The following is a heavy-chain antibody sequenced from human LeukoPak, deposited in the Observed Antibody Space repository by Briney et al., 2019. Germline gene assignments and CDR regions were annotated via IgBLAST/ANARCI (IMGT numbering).Heavy chain of an antibody. Sequence: GGSLRLSCAASGCTFSSYAMSWVRQAPGKGLEWVSAIIGSGSSTYYADSVKGRFTISRDNSKNTLFLQMNSLRAEDTAVYYCAKDRAQQLVLDFWGQGTLVTVSS. CDR2: IIGSGSST. J-gene: IGHJ4*02. V-gene: IGHV3-23*01. CDR3: AKDRAQQLVLDF. CDR1: GCTFSSYA. D-gene: IGHD6-13*01.